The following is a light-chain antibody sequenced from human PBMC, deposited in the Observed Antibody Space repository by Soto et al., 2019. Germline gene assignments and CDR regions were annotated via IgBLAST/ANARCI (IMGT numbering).Light chain of an antibody. V-gene: IGKV1-12*01. J-gene: IGKJ4*01. CDR1: QGITNW. Sequence: DIQMTQSPSSVSASVGDRVTITCRASQGITNWLAWYQQKPGKATKLLIYAASGLPSGVPSRFSGSGSGTDFTLTISSLPPEDFATYYCQQANSFTLTFGGGTKVDIX. CDR2: AAS. CDR3: QQANSFTLT.